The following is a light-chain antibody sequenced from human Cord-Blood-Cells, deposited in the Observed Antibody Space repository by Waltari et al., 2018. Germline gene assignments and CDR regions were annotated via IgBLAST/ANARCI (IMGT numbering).Light chain of an antibody. V-gene: IGKV1-39*01. Sequence: DIQMTQSPSSLSASVGDRVTITCRASQSISSYLNLYQQKPGKAPKLLIYAASSLQSGVPSRFSGSGSGTDFTLTISSLQPEDFATYYCQQSYSTPLITFGQGTRLEIK. CDR3: QQSYSTPLIT. CDR1: QSISSY. CDR2: AAS. J-gene: IGKJ5*01.